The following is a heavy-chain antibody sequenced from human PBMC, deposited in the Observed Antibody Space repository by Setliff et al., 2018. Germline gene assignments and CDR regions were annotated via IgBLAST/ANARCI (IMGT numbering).Heavy chain of an antibody. CDR3: ARTYYYASGRSGYYYYYYYMDV. J-gene: IGHJ6*03. Sequence: SETLSLTCTVSGDSINTPTYHWGWVRQPPGKGLEWIGLIYYTGITYYNPSLKSRVTISEDMSENQISLKLNPVTAADTAVYYCARTYYYASGRSGYYYYYYYMDVWGKGTTVTVSS. D-gene: IGHD3-10*01. V-gene: IGHV4-39*01. CDR1: GDSINTPTYH. CDR2: IYYTGIT.